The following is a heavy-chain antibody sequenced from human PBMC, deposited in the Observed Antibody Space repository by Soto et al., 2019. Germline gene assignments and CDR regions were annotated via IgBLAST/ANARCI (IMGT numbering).Heavy chain of an antibody. J-gene: IGHJ4*02. V-gene: IGHV1-18*01. CDR2: ITAYKGNT. CDR1: GYSFNTYG. D-gene: IGHD3-22*01. Sequence: QVQLVQSGAEVKKPGASVKVSCKASGYSFNTYGITWVRQAPGQGLEWMGWITAYKGNTHYAQKFQGRVTMTTDTSTSTAYMELRSPRSDDTAVYYCARITDYYDSTGSEFDCWGQGTLVTVSS. CDR3: ARITDYYDSTGSEFDC.